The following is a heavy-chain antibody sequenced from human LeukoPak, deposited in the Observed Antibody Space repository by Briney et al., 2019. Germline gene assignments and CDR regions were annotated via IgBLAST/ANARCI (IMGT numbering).Heavy chain of an antibody. CDR1: GGSFSGYY. CDR2: INHSGST. V-gene: IGHV4-34*01. Sequence: SETLSLTCAVYGGSFSGYYWSWIRQPPGKGLGWIGEINHSGSTNYNPSLKSRVTMSVDTSKNQFSLKLSSVTAADTAVYYCAGEIAVADHFDYWGQGTLVTVSS. J-gene: IGHJ4*02. CDR3: AGEIAVADHFDY. D-gene: IGHD6-19*01.